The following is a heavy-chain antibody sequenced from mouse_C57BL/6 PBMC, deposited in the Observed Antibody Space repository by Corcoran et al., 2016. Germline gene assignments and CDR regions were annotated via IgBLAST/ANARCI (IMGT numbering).Heavy chain of an antibody. CDR2: ISYDGSN. CDR3: AREGYGSSYYFDY. J-gene: IGHJ2*01. Sequence: DVQLQESGPGLVKPSQSLSLTCSVTGYSITSGYYWNWIRQFPGNKLEWMGYISYDGSNNYNPSLKNRISITRDTSKNQFFLKLNSVTTEDTATYYCAREGYGSSYYFDYWGQGTTLTVSS. V-gene: IGHV3-6*01. D-gene: IGHD1-1*01. CDR1: GYSITSGYY.